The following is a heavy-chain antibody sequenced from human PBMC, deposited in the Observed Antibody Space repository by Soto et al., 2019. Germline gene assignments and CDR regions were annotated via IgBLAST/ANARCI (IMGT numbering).Heavy chain of an antibody. CDR2: INPNSGGT. CDR1: GYTFTGYY. J-gene: IGHJ5*02. CDR3: ARGVVPAAIYWFDP. D-gene: IGHD2-2*01. Sequence: ASVKVSCKASGYTFTGYYMHWVRQAPGQGLEWMGWINPNSGGTNYAQRFQGWVTMTRDKSTSTAYMELSSLRSEDTAVYYCARGVVPAAIYWFDPWGQGTLVTVSS. V-gene: IGHV1-2*04.